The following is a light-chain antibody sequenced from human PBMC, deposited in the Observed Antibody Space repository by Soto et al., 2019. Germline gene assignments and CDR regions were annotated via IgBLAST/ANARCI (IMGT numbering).Light chain of an antibody. CDR2: DAS. V-gene: IGKV3-11*01. CDR1: QRVSSY. J-gene: IGKJ3*01. CDR3: QQRSNWPLT. Sequence: EIVLAQSPATLALSPGERATLSCRASQRVSSYLAWYQQKPGQSPRLLIYDASSRATGIPARFSGSGSGTDFTLTISSLEPEDFAVYYCQQRSNWPLTFGPGTKVDI.